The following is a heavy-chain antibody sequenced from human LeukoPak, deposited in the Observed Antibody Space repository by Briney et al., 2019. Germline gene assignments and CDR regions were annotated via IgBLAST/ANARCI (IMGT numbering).Heavy chain of an antibody. CDR1: GYTFTGYY. CDR3: ARDYSTYCSSTSCQTAHDI. V-gene: IGHV1-2*02. D-gene: IGHD2-2*01. Sequence: ASVKVSCKASGYTFTGYYMHWVRQAPGQGLEWRGWINPNSGGTNYAKKFQGRVTMTRDTSISTAYMELSRLRSDDTAVYYCARDYSTYCSSTSCQTAHDIWGQGTMVTVSS. J-gene: IGHJ3*02. CDR2: INPNSGGT.